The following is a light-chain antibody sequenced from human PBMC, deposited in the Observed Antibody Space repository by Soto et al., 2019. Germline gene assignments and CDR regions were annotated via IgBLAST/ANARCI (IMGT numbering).Light chain of an antibody. CDR2: DVS. Sequence: QSVLTQPASVSGAPRQSSTISCTGTSSDVGGYNYVSWYQQHPGKAPKLMIYDVSNRPSGVSNRFSGSKSGNTASLTISGLQAEDEADYYCSSYTSSSTYVLGTGTKVTVL. J-gene: IGLJ1*01. CDR3: SSYTSSSTYV. V-gene: IGLV2-14*01. CDR1: SSDVGGYNY.